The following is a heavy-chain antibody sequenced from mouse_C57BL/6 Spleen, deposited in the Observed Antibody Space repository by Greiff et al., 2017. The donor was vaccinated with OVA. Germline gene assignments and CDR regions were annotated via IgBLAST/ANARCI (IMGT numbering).Heavy chain of an antibody. V-gene: IGHV1-50*01. CDR1: GYTFTSYW. D-gene: IGHD3-3*01. J-gene: IGHJ2*01. CDR2: IDPSDSYT. Sequence: VQLQQPGAELVKPGASVKLSCKASGYTFTSYWMQWVKQRPGQGLEWIGEIDPSDSYTNHNQKFKGKATLTVDTSSSTAYMQLSSLTSEDSAVYYCARWGTGDYWGQGTTLTVSS. CDR3: ARWGTGDY.